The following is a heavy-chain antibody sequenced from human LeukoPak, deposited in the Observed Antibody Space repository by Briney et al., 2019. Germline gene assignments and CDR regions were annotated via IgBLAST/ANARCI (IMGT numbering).Heavy chain of an antibody. D-gene: IGHD2-15*01. CDR3: ARGYCSGATCYSAIQPWSYFDH. CDR2: TYYRSKWYN. J-gene: IGHJ4*02. V-gene: IGHV6-1*01. CDR1: GDSVSSNSAA. Sequence: SQTLSLTCAISGDSVSSNSAAWNWIRQSPSRGLEWLGRTYYRSKWYNDYAVSVKSRITINPDTSKNQFSLKLSSVTAADTAVYYCARGYCSGATCYSAIQPWSYFDHWGQGTLVTVSS.